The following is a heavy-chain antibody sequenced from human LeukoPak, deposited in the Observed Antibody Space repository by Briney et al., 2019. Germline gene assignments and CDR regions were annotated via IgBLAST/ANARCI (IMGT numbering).Heavy chain of an antibody. Sequence: GASVKVSCKASGYTFTGYYIHWVRQAPGQGLEWMGWINPNSGGTNYAQKFQGRVTMTRDTSISTAYMSRLRSDDTAVYYCARDPQDIVVVPAAMWYYYYGMDVWGQGTTVTVSS. CDR3: ARDPQDIVVVPAAMWYYYYGMDV. D-gene: IGHD2-2*01. J-gene: IGHJ6*02. CDR2: INPNSGGT. V-gene: IGHV1-2*02. CDR1: GYTFTGYY.